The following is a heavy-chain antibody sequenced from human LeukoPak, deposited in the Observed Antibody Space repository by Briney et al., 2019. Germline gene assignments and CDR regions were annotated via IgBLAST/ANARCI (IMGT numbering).Heavy chain of an antibody. J-gene: IGHJ4*02. CDR1: GFTFSNAW. CDR3: TPPTI. CDR2: IKSKIDGGTT. V-gene: IGHV3-15*01. Sequence: GGSLRLSCAASGFTFSNAWMSWVRQAPGKGLEWVGRIKSKIDGGTTDYAAPVKGRFTISRDDSKNTLYLQMSSLKTEDTAVYYCTPPTIWGQGTLVTVSS. D-gene: IGHD4/OR15-4a*01.